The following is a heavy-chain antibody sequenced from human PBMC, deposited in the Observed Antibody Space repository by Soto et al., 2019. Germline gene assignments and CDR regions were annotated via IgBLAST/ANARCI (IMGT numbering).Heavy chain of an antibody. D-gene: IGHD3-9*01. CDR1: GYSFTSYW. CDR3: ARGDYDILTGSYKSYYGMDV. CDR2: IYPGDSDT. Sequence: GESLKISCKGSGYSFTSYWIGWVRQMPGKGLEWMGIIYPGDSDTRYSPSFQGQVTISVDKSISTAYLQWSSLKASDTAMYYFARGDYDILTGSYKSYYGMDVWGQGTTVTVSS. J-gene: IGHJ6*02. V-gene: IGHV5-51*01.